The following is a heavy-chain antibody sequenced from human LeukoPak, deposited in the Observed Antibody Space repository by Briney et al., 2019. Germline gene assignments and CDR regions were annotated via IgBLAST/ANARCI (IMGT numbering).Heavy chain of an antibody. CDR3: VRGNRCSDCGGWFDP. CDR2: FSGAGRRGA. J-gene: IGHJ5*02. D-gene: IGHD2-21*02. V-gene: IGHV3-23*01. CDR1: GVELTTYA. Sequence: GGSLRLSCAASGVELTTYAMSWVRQAPGKRLEWVATFSGAGRRGAYYADSVRGRFTISRDDSKSTLYLQLNNLRVEDTALYYCVRGNRCSDCGGWFDPWGQGTLVTVSS.